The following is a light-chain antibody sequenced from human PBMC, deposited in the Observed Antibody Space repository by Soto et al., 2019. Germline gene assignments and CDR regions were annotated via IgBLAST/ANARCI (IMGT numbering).Light chain of an antibody. CDR1: QSVSSY. J-gene: IGKJ1*01. CDR2: DAS. V-gene: IGKV3-11*01. CDR3: QQRSNGATWT. Sequence: EIVLTQSPAILAVAPRERATLSCRASQSVSSYLAWYQQKPGRAPRLLIYDASNRATGIPARFSGSGSGTDFTLTISSLEPEDFAVYYCQQRSNGATWTFGPVTKVDI.